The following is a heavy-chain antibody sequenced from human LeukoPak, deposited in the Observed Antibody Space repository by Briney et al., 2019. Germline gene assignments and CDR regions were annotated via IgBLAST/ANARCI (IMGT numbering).Heavy chain of an antibody. J-gene: IGHJ4*02. CDR3: ARDAYYYEK. V-gene: IGHV3-74*01. Sequence: GGSLRLSCAASGFIFPTYWMHWVRQAPGKGLVWVSRIKSDGSSTDYADSVKGRFTISRDNARNTLYLQMNSLRAEDTAVYYCARDAYYYEKWGQGTLVTVSS. CDR1: GFIFPTYW. D-gene: IGHD3-22*01. CDR2: IKSDGSST.